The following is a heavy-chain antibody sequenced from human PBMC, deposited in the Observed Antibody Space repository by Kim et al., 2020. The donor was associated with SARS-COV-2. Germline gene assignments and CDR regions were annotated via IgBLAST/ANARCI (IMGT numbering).Heavy chain of an antibody. J-gene: IGHJ4*02. V-gene: IGHV4-34*01. D-gene: IGHD3-22*01. CDR1: GGSFSGYY. CDR3: ARGNHYDSSGYFNDY. Sequence: SETLSLTCAVYGGSFSGYYWSWIRQPPGKGLEWIGEINHSGSTNYNPSLKSRVTISVDTSKNQFSLKLSSVTAADTAVYYCARGNHYDSSGYFNDYWGQGTLVTVSS. CDR2: INHSGST.